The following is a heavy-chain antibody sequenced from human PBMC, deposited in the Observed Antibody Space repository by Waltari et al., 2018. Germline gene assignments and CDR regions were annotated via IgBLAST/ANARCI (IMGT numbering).Heavy chain of an antibody. CDR2: ISSSSSNR. CDR3: ARGVSITETPWFAY. Sequence: EVQLVESGGGLVKPGGSLRLSCATSGFTFSPCTMTWVRQAPGKGLEWVSSISSSSSNRYYADSVKGRFTISRDNAKNSMYMQLNSLRVEDTAIYYCARGVSITETPWFAYWGQGTLVTVSS. J-gene: IGHJ4*02. D-gene: IGHD5-12*01. V-gene: IGHV3-21*02. CDR1: GFTFSPCT.